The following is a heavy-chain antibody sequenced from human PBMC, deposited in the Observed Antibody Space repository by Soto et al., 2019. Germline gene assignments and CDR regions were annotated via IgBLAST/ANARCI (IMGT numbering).Heavy chain of an antibody. CDR1: GFTFSSYW. CDR2: IKQDGSEK. CDR3: ARNYDILTGYYSGAFDI. V-gene: IGHV3-7*01. J-gene: IGHJ3*02. D-gene: IGHD3-9*01. Sequence: GGSLRHTCVVSGFTFSSYWISWVRQAPGEGLEWVANIKQDGSEKYYVDSVKGRFTISRDNAKNSLYLQMNSLRAEDTAVYYCARNYDILTGYYSGAFDIWGQGTMVTVSS.